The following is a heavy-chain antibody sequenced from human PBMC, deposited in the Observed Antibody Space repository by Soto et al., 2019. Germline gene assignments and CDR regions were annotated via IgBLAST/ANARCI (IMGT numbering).Heavy chain of an antibody. D-gene: IGHD1-7*01. CDR3: ARARAINGTTGYYYYGMDV. Sequence: PXATLSLTFTVSGGSISSSSYYWGWIRQPPGKGLEWIGSIYYSGSTYYNPSLKSRVTISVDTSKNQFSLKLSSVTAADTAVYYCARARAINGTTGYYYYGMDVWGQGTTVTVSS. V-gene: IGHV4-39*01. J-gene: IGHJ6*02. CDR1: GGSISSSSYY. CDR2: IYYSGST.